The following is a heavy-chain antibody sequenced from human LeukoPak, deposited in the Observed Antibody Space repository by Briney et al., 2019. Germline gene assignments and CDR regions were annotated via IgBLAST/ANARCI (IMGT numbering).Heavy chain of an antibody. CDR3: ARVPTGYCSGGSCYKPQGAFDI. CDR1: GFTFSSYW. D-gene: IGHD2-15*01. V-gene: IGHV3-74*01. Sequence: GGSLRLSCAASGFTFSSYWMHWVRQAPGKGLVWVSRINSDGSSTSYADSVKGRFTISRDNAKNTLYLQMNSLRAEDTAVYYCARVPTGYCSGGSCYKPQGAFDIWGQGTMVTVSS. J-gene: IGHJ3*02. CDR2: INSDGSST.